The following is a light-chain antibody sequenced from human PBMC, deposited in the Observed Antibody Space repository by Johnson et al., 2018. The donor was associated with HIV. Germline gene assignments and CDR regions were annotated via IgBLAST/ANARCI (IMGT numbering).Light chain of an antibody. CDR2: DNN. J-gene: IGLJ1*01. CDR3: GTWDTSLSVGV. CDR1: SSNIGNSY. V-gene: IGLV1-51*01. Sequence: QSVLTQPPSVSAAPGQKVTISCSGSSSNIGNSYVSWYQQLPGTAPKLLIYDNNKRPSGIPDRFSGSKSGTSATLGITGLQTGDEADYYCGTWDTSLSVGVFGTGTKVTVL.